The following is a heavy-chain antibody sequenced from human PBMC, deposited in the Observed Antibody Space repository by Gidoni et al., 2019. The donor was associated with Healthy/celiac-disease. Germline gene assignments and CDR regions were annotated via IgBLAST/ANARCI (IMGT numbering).Heavy chain of an antibody. CDR3: ARRGYSYGPRGGYFDY. CDR2: SYPGDSDT. CDR1: GYSFTSYW. D-gene: IGHD5-18*01. V-gene: IGHV5-51*01. J-gene: IGHJ4*02. Sequence: EVQLVQSGAEVKKPGESLKISCKGSGYSFTSYWIGWVRQVPGKGLEWRGISYPGDSDTRYSPSFQGQVTISADKSNSTAYLQWSSLKASDTAMYYCARRGYSYGPRGGYFDYWGQGTLVTVSS.